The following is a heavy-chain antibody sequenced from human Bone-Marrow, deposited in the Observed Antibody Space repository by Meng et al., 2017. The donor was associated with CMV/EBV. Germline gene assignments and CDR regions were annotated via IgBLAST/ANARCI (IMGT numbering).Heavy chain of an antibody. J-gene: IGHJ6*02. CDR3: ARVAIFGYYYYGMDV. CDR2: MNPNSGNT. D-gene: IGHD3-3*01. CDR1: GGTFTSYD. Sequence: ASVKVSCKASGGTFTSYDINWVRQATGQGLEWMGWMNPNSGNTGYAQKFQGRVTMTRNTSISTAYMELSSLRSEDTAVYYCARVAIFGYYYYGMDVWGQGTTVTVSS. V-gene: IGHV1-8*01.